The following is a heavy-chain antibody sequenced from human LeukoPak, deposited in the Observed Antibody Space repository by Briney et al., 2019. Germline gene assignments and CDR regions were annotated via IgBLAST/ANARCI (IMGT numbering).Heavy chain of an antibody. J-gene: IGHJ4*02. V-gene: IGHV3-23*01. CDR3: AIMHRYYDGSGYWVQ. D-gene: IGHD3-22*01. CDR2: ISTSGGST. CDR1: GFTFSSYA. Sequence: GGSLRLSCAASGFTFSSYAMSWVRQAPGKGLEWASGISTSGGSTPYADSVKGRFTISRDNPRNTLYMQMSSLRDEDTAVYYCAIMHRYYDGSGYWVQWGQGTLVTVSS.